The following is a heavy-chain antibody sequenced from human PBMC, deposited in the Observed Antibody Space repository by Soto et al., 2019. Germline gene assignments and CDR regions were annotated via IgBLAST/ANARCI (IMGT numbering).Heavy chain of an antibody. J-gene: IGHJ4*02. CDR1: NFSISSGYY. CDR2: IYRSGTT. CDR3: ARTHSGSYYSVFNY. D-gene: IGHD1-26*01. V-gene: IGHV4-38-2*01. Sequence: SETLSLTCVVSNFSISSGYYWGWIRQSPGKGLEWIASIYRSGTTSYNPSLKSRVAISVDPSKNQFSLMLTAVTAADTAVYYCARTHSGSYYSVFNYWGRGSLVTVSS.